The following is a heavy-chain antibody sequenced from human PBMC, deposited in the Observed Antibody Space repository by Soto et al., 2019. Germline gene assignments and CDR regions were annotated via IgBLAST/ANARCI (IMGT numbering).Heavy chain of an antibody. CDR2: MNPKNVDT. CDR1: GYNFGNYD. Sequence: QVQLVQSGAEVKKPGASVKVSCKASGYNFGNYDLNWVRQATGQGLEWMGWMNPKNVDTGHAQKFHGRVTLTRDTSIRQAYMELTGLTTDETALSYCARGPSLRIRMAEPDEELLWLTPLGQGIRVIGSS. J-gene: IGHJ5*02. CDR3: ARGPSLRIRMAEPDEELLWLTP. V-gene: IGHV1-8*02. D-gene: IGHD3-10*01.